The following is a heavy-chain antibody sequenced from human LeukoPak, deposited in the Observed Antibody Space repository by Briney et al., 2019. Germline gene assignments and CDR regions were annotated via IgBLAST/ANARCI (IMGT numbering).Heavy chain of an antibody. CDR3: ARDPADY. V-gene: IGHV3-48*01. CDR1: GFTFSSYS. Sequence: PGGSLRLSCAGSGFTFSSYSMSWVHQAPGKGLEWISYITGSSNIIHYADSVKGRFTISRDNGKNSLYLQMNSLRAEDTAVYYCARDPADYWGQGTLVTVSS. J-gene: IGHJ4*02. CDR2: ITGSSNII.